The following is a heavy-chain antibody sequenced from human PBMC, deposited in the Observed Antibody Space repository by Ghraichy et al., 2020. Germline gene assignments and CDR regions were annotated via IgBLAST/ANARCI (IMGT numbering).Heavy chain of an antibody. D-gene: IGHD3-3*01. CDR2: IYYSGST. CDR3: ARRYYDFWSGYYVLDY. J-gene: IGHJ4*02. CDR1: GGSISSGGYY. V-gene: IGHV4-31*03. Sequence: SETLSLTCTVSGGSISSGGYYWSWIRQHPGKGLEWIGYIYYSGSTYYNPSLKSRVTISVDTSKNQFSLKLSSVTAADTAVYYCARRYYDFWSGYYVLDYWGQGTLVTVSS.